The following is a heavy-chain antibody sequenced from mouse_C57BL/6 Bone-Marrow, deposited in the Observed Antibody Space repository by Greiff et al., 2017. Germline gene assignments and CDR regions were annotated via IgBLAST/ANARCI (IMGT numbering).Heavy chain of an antibody. Sequence: EVKLMESGGGLVKPGGSLKLSCAASGFTFSSYAMSWVRQTPEKRLEWVATISDGGSYTSYPDNVKVRFTISRDNAKNNLYLQMSHLKSEDTAMYYCARYNSNSWFAYWGQGTLVTVSA. J-gene: IGHJ3*01. CDR3: ARYNSNSWFAY. D-gene: IGHD2-5*01. CDR2: ISDGGSYT. CDR1: GFTFSSYA. V-gene: IGHV5-4*03.